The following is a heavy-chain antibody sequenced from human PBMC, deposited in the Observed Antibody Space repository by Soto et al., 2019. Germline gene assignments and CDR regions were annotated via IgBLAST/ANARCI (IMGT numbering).Heavy chain of an antibody. D-gene: IGHD3-10*01. CDR2: INSDGSST. V-gene: IGHV3-74*01. CDR1: RLTFRIYW. Sequence: GCSLKLSCASSRLTFRIYWMHWSRQAPGKGLVWVSRINSDGSSTSYADSVKGRFTISRDNAKNTLCLQMNSLRAEDTAVYYCARDGEMVRGVIIRGGMDVWGQGTMVTVSS. CDR3: ARDGEMVRGVIIRGGMDV. J-gene: IGHJ6*02.